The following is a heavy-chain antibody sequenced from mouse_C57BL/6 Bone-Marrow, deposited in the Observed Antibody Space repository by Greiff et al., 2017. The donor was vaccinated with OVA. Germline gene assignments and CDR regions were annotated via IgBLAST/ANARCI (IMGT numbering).Heavy chain of an antibody. Sequence: EVQVVESGAELVRPGASVKLSCTASGFNIKDDYMHWVKQRPEQGLEWIGWIDPENGDTEYASKVKGKATITGDTSSNIAYLQLSSLTSEDTSVYYCTRLLREFAYWGQGTLVTVSA. D-gene: IGHD1-1*01. V-gene: IGHV14-4*01. CDR3: TRLLREFAY. CDR2: IDPENGDT. CDR1: GFNIKDDY. J-gene: IGHJ3*01.